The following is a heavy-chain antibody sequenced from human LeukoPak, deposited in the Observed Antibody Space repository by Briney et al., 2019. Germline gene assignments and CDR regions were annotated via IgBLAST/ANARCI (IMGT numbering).Heavy chain of an antibody. CDR2: INHSGST. D-gene: IGHD6-13*01. CDR3: ARGGGYSSSWYGGYFDY. V-gene: IGHV4-34*01. J-gene: IGHJ4*02. Sequence: SETLSLTRAVYGGSFSGYYWSWIRQPPGKGLEWIGEINHSGSTNYNPSLKSRVTISVDTSKNQFSLKLSSVTAADTAVYYCARGGGYSSSWYGGYFDYWGQGTLVTVSS. CDR1: GGSFSGYY.